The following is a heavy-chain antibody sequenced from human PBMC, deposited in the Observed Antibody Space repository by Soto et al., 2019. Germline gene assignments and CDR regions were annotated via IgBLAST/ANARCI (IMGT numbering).Heavy chain of an antibody. V-gene: IGHV3-9*01. J-gene: IGHJ3*02. CDR2: ISWNSGSI. Sequence: GGSLRLSCAASGFTFDDYAMHWVRQAPGKGLEWVSGISWNSGSIGYADSVKGRFTISGDNAKNSLYLQMNSLRAEDTALYYCAKDSEWLVDAFDIWGQGTMVTVSS. D-gene: IGHD6-19*01. CDR3: AKDSEWLVDAFDI. CDR1: GFTFDDYA.